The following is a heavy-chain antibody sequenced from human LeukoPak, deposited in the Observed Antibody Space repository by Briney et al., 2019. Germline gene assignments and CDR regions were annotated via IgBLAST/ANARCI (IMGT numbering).Heavy chain of an antibody. V-gene: IGHV4-59*08. Sequence: SETLSLTCTVSGGSISSYYWSWIRQPPGKGLEWIGYIYYSGSTNYNPSLKSRVTISVDTSKNQFSLKLSSVTAADTAVYYCARGSIEYSSSPPYYYYYYMDVWGKGTTVTVSS. CDR3: ARGSIEYSSSPPYYYYYYMDV. CDR2: IYYSGST. J-gene: IGHJ6*03. D-gene: IGHD6-6*01. CDR1: GGSISSYY.